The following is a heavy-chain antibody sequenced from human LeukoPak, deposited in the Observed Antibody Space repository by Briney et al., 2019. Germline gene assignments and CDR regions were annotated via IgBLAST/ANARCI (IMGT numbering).Heavy chain of an antibody. Sequence: ASVPVSFKVSGYTLTELSMHWVRQAPGKGLEWMGVIDPEHGETIYAQKFQGRVTMTEDTSTDTAYMELSSLRSEDTAVYYCATDLAYCGGDCYNYWGQGTLVTVSS. CDR2: IDPEHGET. CDR1: GYTLTELS. D-gene: IGHD2-21*02. V-gene: IGHV1-24*01. J-gene: IGHJ4*02. CDR3: ATDLAYCGGDCYNY.